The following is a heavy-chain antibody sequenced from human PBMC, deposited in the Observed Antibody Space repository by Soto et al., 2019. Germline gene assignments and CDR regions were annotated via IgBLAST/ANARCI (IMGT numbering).Heavy chain of an antibody. CDR1: GGSIRSGGYY. CDR3: ARSVYHAFWSGNNWFDP. CDR2: MFYSGSS. V-gene: IGHV4-31*03. D-gene: IGHD3-3*01. Sequence: SETLSLTCTVSGGSIRSGGYYWSWIRQRPGKGLEWIAYMFYSGSSYYNPSLRSRVTISADTSNNQFSLKVDSVTAADTAVYYCARSVYHAFWSGNNWFDPWGQGTLVTVSS. J-gene: IGHJ5*02.